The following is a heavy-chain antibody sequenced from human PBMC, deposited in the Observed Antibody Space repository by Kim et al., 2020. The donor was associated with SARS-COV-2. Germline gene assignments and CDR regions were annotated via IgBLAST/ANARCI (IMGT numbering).Heavy chain of an antibody. V-gene: IGHV3-33*08. CDR1: GFTFSSSG. Sequence: GGSLRLSCAASGFTFSSSGMHWVRQAPGKGLEWVALIWYDGRNKYYSDSVKGRFTIYRDNSKNTLYLQMDSLRADDTAVYYCARDLVGYCLSSKCYTGAAQNRMDVWGQGTTVTVSS. J-gene: IGHJ6*02. CDR3: ARDLVGYCLSSKCYTGAAQNRMDV. CDR2: IWYDGRNK. D-gene: IGHD2-2*02.